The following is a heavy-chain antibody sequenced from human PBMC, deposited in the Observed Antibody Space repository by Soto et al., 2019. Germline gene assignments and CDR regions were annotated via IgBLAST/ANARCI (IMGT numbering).Heavy chain of an antibody. Sequence: LTCTVSGVSIMSFFWSWIRQPPGKGLEWIGYIYHSGTTNYNPSLKSRVTMSVDTSRNHLSLKLTSVTAADTAVYYCARDPYHVLMVNAPNLYGMDVWGQGTTVTVSS. V-gene: IGHV4-59*12. CDR2: IYHSGTT. J-gene: IGHJ6*02. D-gene: IGHD2-8*01. CDR1: GVSIMSFF. CDR3: ARDPYHVLMVNAPNLYGMDV.